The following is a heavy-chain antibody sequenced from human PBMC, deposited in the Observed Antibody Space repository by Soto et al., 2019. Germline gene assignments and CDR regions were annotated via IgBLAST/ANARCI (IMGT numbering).Heavy chain of an antibody. CDR1: GFTFSSYW. CDR2: IKQDGSEK. J-gene: IGHJ4*02. V-gene: IGHV3-7*01. D-gene: IGHD3-9*01. Sequence: PGGSLRLSCAVSGFTFSSYWMSWVRQAPGKGLEWVANIKQDGSEKYYVDSVNGRFTISRDNAKNSLYLQMNSLRAEDTAVYYCARDESYDILTGYYTPQRFDYWGQGSLVTVPS. CDR3: ARDESYDILTGYYTPQRFDY.